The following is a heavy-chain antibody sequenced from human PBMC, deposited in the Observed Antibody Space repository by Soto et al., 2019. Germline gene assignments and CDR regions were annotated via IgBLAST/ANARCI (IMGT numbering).Heavy chain of an antibody. D-gene: IGHD2-8*01. CDR1: GFTFSSYD. J-gene: IGHJ3*01. CDR3: AKEDDAWTNGYFDL. Sequence: EVQLLESGGGLVQPGGTLRLSCAASGFTFSSYDMSWVRQAPGKGLEWVSAISGSGVGTFYAESVKGRFIISRDNSKNTLYVQMNSLRVEDTAIYYCAKEDDAWTNGYFDLWGQGTMVTVSS. CDR2: ISGSGVGT. V-gene: IGHV3-23*01.